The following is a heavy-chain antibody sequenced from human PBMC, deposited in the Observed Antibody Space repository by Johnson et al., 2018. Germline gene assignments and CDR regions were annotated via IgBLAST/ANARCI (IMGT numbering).Heavy chain of an antibody. J-gene: IGHJ6*03. Sequence: VQLVQSGGGLVQPGGSLRLSCTASGFTFSNYAMSWVRQAPGKGLGWVSSISAADSTYYADSVKGRSTIPRDPSKNTFFLQMNSLRAEDTAVYYCAKDRGPRGSGGSCYVFYYYYYMDVWGKGTTVTVSS. D-gene: IGHD2-15*01. CDR2: ISAADST. CDR1: GFTFSNYA. V-gene: IGHV3-23*04. CDR3: AKDRGPRGSGGSCYVFYYYYYMDV.